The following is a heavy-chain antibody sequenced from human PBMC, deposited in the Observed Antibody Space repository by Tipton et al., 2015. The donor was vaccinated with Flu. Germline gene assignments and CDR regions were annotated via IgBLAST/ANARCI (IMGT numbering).Heavy chain of an antibody. J-gene: IGHJ4*02. CDR1: GGSISSSNYY. V-gene: IGHV4-39*07. CDR3: ARDGAIFGVVTPFGY. CDR2: IYYSGST. Sequence: TLSLTCTVSGGSISSSNYYWGWIRQPPGKGLEWIGSIYYSGSTYYNPSLKSRVTISVDTSKNQFSLKLSSGTAADTAVYYCARDGAIFGVVTPFGYGGQGTLVTVSS. D-gene: IGHD3-3*01.